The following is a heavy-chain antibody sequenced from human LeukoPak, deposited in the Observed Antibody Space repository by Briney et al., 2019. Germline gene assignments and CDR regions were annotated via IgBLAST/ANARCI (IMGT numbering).Heavy chain of an antibody. CDR2: IYYSGST. D-gene: IGHD3-3*01. J-gene: IGHJ5*02. V-gene: IGHV4-59*01. Sequence: PSETLSLTCTVSGGSISSYYWSWIRQPPGKGLEWIGYIYYSGSTNYNPSLTSRVTISVDTSKNQFSLKLSSVTAADTAVYYCARVGGDFWSGYYSYGFDPWGQGTLVTVSS. CDR3: ARVGGDFWSGYYSYGFDP. CDR1: GGSISSYY.